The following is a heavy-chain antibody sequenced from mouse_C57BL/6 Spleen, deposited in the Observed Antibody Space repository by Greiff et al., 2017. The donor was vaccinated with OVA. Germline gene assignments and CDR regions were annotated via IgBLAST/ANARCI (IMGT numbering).Heavy chain of an antibody. V-gene: IGHV5-17*01. D-gene: IGHD4-1*01. CDR1: GFTFSDYG. Sequence: EVKLVESGGGLVKPGGSLKLSCAASGFTFSDYGMPWVRQAPEKGLEWVAYISSGSSTIYYADTVKGRFTISRDNAKNTLFLQMTSLRSEDTAMYYCARPQLTGMFAYWGQGTLVTVSA. CDR3: ARPQLTGMFAY. J-gene: IGHJ3*01. CDR2: ISSGSSTI.